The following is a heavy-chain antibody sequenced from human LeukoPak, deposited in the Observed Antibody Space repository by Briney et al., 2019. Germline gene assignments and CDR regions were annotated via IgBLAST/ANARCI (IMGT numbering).Heavy chain of an antibody. V-gene: IGHV3-53*01. Sequence: GGSLRLSCAASGFTFSSNYMSWVRQAPGKGLEWVSVIYSGGSTYYADSVKGRFTISRDNSKNTLYLRMNSLRAEDTAVYYCAGDGTTSPYYYGMDVWGQGTTVTVSS. CDR1: GFTFSSNY. J-gene: IGHJ6*02. CDR3: AGDGTTSPYYYGMDV. D-gene: IGHD1-7*01. CDR2: IYSGGST.